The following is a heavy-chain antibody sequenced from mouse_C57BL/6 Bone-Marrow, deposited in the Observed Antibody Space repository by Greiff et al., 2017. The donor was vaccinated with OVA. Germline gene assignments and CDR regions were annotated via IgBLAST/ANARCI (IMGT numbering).Heavy chain of an antibody. D-gene: IGHD1-1*01. CDR1: GFTFSSYA. J-gene: IGHJ1*03. Sequence: EVKLVESGGGLVKPGGSLKLSCAASGFTFSSYAMSWVRQTPEKRLEWVATISDGGSYTYYPDNVKGRFTISRDNAKNNLYLQMSHLKSEDTAMYYCARDLDYYGSRWYFDVWGTGTTVTVSS. CDR3: ARDLDYYGSRWYFDV. CDR2: ISDGGSYT. V-gene: IGHV5-4*01.